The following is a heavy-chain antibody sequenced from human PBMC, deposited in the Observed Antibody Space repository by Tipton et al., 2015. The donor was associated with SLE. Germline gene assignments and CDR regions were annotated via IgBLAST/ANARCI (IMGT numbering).Heavy chain of an antibody. CDR2: IYYSGST. Sequence: LRLSCSVSGGSIGSSSVYWGWIRQPPGKGLEWIGNIYYSGSTYYNPSLKSRVTISVDTSKNQFSLKLSSVTAADTAVYYCAGRLAGDSLWYFDLWGRGTLVTVAS. J-gene: IGHJ2*01. D-gene: IGHD6-19*01. V-gene: IGHV4-39*01. CDR3: AGRLAGDSLWYFDL. CDR1: GGSIGSSSVY.